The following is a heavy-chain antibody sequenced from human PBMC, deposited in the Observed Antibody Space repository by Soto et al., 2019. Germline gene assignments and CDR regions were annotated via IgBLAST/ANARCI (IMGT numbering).Heavy chain of an antibody. CDR3: ARTGWPQSSYYFDY. V-gene: IGHV3-7*03. CDR1: GFSFSLFW. J-gene: IGHJ4*02. Sequence: EVQLAESGGGSVQPGGSLRLSCAASGFSFSLFWMSWVRQTPGKGLEWVANINEDGSEKFFADSVKGRFTISRDSAKNSLSLQMNSLTADDTAVYYCARTGWPQSSYYFDYWGQGTLVTVSS. D-gene: IGHD3-16*01. CDR2: INEDGSEK.